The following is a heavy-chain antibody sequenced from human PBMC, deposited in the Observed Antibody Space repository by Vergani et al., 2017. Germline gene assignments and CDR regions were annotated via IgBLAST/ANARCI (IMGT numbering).Heavy chain of an antibody. J-gene: IGHJ4*02. CDR2: ISASHTVI. V-gene: IGHV3-48*01. Sequence: EVRLVESGGGLVLPGGSLRLSCAASGFKFSETSMNWVRQTPGKGLEWISYISASHTVIYYADSVKGRFTISRDNAQDSLFLQMKSLRVDDTAMYYCAKKGGSFGGRGTLVTVSS. CDR3: AKKGGSF. CDR1: GFKFSETS. D-gene: IGHD3-10*01.